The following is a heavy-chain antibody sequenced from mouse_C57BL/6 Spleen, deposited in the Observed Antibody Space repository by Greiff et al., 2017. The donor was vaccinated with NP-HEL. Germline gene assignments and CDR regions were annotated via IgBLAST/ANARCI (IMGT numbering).Heavy chain of an antibody. Sequence: VQLKESGPGLAKPSQTLSLTCSVTGYSITSDYWNWIRKFPGNKLEYMGYISYSGSTYYNPSLKSRISITRDTSKNQYYLQLNSVTTEDTATYYCARLRDYDVIDYYAMDYWGQGTSVTVSS. CDR2: ISYSGST. D-gene: IGHD2-4*01. CDR1: GYSITSDY. V-gene: IGHV3-8*01. J-gene: IGHJ4*01. CDR3: ARLRDYDVIDYYAMDY.